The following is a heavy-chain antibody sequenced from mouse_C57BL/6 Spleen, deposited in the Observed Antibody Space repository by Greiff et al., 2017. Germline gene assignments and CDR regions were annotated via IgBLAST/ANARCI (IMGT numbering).Heavy chain of an antibody. J-gene: IGHJ3*01. D-gene: IGHD1-1*01. CDR2: IDPETGGT. CDR1: GYTFTDYE. Sequence: VQLQQSGAELVRPGASVTLSCKASGYTFTDYEMHWVKQTPVHGLEWIGAIDPETGGTAYNQKFKGKAILTADKSSSTAYMELRSLTSDDSAVYYCTRRMTTVPWFAYWGQGTLVTVSA. V-gene: IGHV1-15*01. CDR3: TRRMTTVPWFAY.